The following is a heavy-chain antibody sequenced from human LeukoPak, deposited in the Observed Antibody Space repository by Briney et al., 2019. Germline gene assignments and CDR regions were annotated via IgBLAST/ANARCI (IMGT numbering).Heavy chain of an antibody. CDR1: GVSISSYY. Sequence: SETLSLTCTVSGVSISSYYWSWIRQPPGKGLEWIGYIYYSGSTNYNPSLKSRVTISVDTSKNQFSLKLTSVTAADTAVYYCARHESGWYNYWGQGTLVTVSS. CDR3: ARHESGWYNY. V-gene: IGHV4-59*08. CDR2: IYYSGST. D-gene: IGHD6-19*01. J-gene: IGHJ4*02.